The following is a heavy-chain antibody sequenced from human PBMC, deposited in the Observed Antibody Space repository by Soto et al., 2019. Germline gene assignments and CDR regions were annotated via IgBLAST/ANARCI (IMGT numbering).Heavy chain of an antibody. CDR3: ARVVILVPTASTHYYYPMDV. Sequence: QVQLVQSGAEVRKPGSSVTVSCKASGGTFSNYAISWVRQAPGQGLEWMRGIIPIVGTGGYAQKFQGRVTITADESTTTAYMELSSLRFEDTAVYYCARVVILVPTASTHYYYPMDVWGPGTTVTVSS. CDR1: GGTFSNYA. CDR2: IIPIVGTG. V-gene: IGHV1-69*01. J-gene: IGHJ6*02. D-gene: IGHD2-2*01.